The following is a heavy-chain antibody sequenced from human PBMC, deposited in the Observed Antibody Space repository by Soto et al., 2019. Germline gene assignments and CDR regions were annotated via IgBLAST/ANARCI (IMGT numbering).Heavy chain of an antibody. D-gene: IGHD6-6*01. CDR1: GFTFSSYG. J-gene: IGHJ4*02. CDR2: ISYDGSNK. V-gene: IGHV3-30*03. CDR3: ARDRARYFDY. Sequence: GSLRLSCAASGFTFSSYGMHWVRQAPGKGLEWVAVISYDGSNKYYADSVKGRFTISRDNAKNSLYLQMNSLRAEDTAVYYCARDRARYFDYWGQGTLVTVSS.